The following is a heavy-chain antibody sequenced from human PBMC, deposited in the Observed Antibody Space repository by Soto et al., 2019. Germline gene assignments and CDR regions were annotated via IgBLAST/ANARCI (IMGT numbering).Heavy chain of an antibody. D-gene: IGHD3-16*01. CDR1: GGSFSGYY. CDR2: INHSGST. V-gene: IGHV4-34*01. J-gene: IGHJ4*02. Sequence: QVQLQQWGAGLLKPSETLSLTCAVYGGSFSGYYWSWIRQPPGKGLEWIGEINHSGSTNYNPSLKSRVTISVDTSKNQCSLKLSSVTAADTAVYYCARDRNGGIGYWGQGTLVTVSS. CDR3: ARDRNGGIGY.